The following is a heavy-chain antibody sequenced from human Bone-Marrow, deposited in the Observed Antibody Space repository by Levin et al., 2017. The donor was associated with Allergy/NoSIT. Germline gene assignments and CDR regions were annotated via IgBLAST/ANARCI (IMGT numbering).Heavy chain of an antibody. CDR1: GGSINSNIYY. CDR3: ATLSACLFFDY. J-gene: IGHJ4*02. CDR2: SFYSGTT. V-gene: IGHV4-39*01. D-gene: IGHD2-2*01. Sequence: SETLSLTCSVSGGSINSNIYYWGWVRQPPGKGLEWIGSSFYSGTTFYNPSLKSRVSISVDTSKNQFSLSLSSVTAADTAVYYCATLSACLFFDYWGQGALVIVSS.